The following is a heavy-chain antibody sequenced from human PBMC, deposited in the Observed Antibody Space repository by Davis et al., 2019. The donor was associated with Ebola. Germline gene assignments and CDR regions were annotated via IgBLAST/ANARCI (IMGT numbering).Heavy chain of an antibody. CDR2: IRSDGSDK. Sequence: GESLKISCAASGFTFSRYGMHWVRQAPGKGLEWVAFIRSDGSDKWYADSVKGRFTISRDNSGNTLYLQMNSLRAEDTAVYYCAKDSGNYFSFAAFDIWGQGTMVTVSS. D-gene: IGHD1-26*01. CDR1: GFTFSRYG. V-gene: IGHV3-30*02. CDR3: AKDSGNYFSFAAFDI. J-gene: IGHJ3*02.